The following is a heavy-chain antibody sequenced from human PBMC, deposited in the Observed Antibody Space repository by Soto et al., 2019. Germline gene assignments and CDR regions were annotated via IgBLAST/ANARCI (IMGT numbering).Heavy chain of an antibody. D-gene: IGHD3-16*01. J-gene: IGHJ4*02. V-gene: IGHV4-38-2*01. CDR3: ARVADYVWGSYGPFFDY. Sequence: SETLSLTCAVSGYSISSGYYWGWIRQPPGKGLEWIGSIYHSGSTYYNPSLKSRVTISVDTSKNQFSLKLSSVTAADTAVYYCARVADYVWGSYGPFFDYWGQGTLVTV. CDR2: IYHSGST. CDR1: GYSISSGYY.